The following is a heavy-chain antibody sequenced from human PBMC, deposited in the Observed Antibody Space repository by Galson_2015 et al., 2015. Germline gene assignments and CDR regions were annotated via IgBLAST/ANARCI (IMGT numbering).Heavy chain of an antibody. V-gene: IGHV3-15*01. J-gene: IGHJ4*02. CDR2: IKSKTDGGTT. CDR1: GFTFSNAW. D-gene: IGHD6-19*01. Sequence: SLRLSCAASGFTFSNAWMSWVRQAPGKGLEWVGRIKSKTDGGTTDYAAPVKGRFTISRDDSKNTLYLQMNSLKTEDTAVYYCTTDRGRQWLAIDYWGQGTLVTVSS. CDR3: TTDRGRQWLAIDY.